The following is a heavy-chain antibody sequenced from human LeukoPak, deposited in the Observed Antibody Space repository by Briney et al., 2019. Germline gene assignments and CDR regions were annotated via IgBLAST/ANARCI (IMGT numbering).Heavy chain of an antibody. CDR3: ARAAAAVTDFYYYYYMDV. D-gene: IGHD6-13*01. V-gene: IGHV4-4*07. Sequence: PGGSLRLSCAASGFTFSSYSMNWIRQPAGKGLEWIGRIYTSGSTNYNPSLESRVTISVDTSRNHFSLKLNSVTAADTAVYYCARAAAAVTDFYYYYYMDVWGKGTTVTVSS. CDR1: GFTFSSYS. J-gene: IGHJ6*03. CDR2: IYTSGST.